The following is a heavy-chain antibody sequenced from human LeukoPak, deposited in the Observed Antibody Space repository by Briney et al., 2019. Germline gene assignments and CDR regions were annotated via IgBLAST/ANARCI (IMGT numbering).Heavy chain of an antibody. V-gene: IGHV3-21*01. CDR1: GFTFSSYS. Sequence: GGSLRLSCAASGFTFSSYSMNWVRQAPGKGLEWVSSISSSSSYIYYADSVKGRFTISRDDAKNSLYLQMNSLRAEDTAVYYCAREDGSAFDIWGQGTMVTVSS. CDR2: ISSSSSYI. CDR3: AREDGSAFDI. J-gene: IGHJ3*02. D-gene: IGHD3-10*01.